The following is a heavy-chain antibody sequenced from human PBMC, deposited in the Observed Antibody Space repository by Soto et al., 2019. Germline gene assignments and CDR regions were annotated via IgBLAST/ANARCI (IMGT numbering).Heavy chain of an antibody. Sequence: ASVKVSCKASGYTFTSYAMHWVRQAPGQRLEWMGWINAGNGNTKYSQKFQGRVTITRDTSASTAYMELSSLRSEDTAVYYCERYTAIAAADYWGQGTLVTVSS. V-gene: IGHV1-3*01. CDR2: INAGNGNT. CDR3: ERYTAIAAADY. J-gene: IGHJ4*02. CDR1: GYTFTSYA. D-gene: IGHD6-13*01.